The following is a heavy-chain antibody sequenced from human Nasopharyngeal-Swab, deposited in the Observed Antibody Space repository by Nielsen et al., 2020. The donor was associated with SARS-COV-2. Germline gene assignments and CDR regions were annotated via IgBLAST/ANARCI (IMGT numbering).Heavy chain of an antibody. V-gene: IGHV4-4*02. Sequence: GSLRLSCAVSGGSISSNNWWSWVRQPPGKGLEWIGEIFHSGSSNYNPSLNNRVTISVDKSKNQFSLKLCSVTAADTAVYYCARDPGAFDIWGQGTMVTVSS. CDR1: GGSISSNNW. CDR2: IFHSGSS. J-gene: IGHJ3*02. CDR3: ARDPGAFDI.